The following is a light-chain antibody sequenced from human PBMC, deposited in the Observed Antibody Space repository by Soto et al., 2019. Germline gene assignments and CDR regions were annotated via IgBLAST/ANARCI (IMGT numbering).Light chain of an antibody. CDR2: DAS. CDR3: QQRGNWPPT. J-gene: IGKJ2*01. Sequence: EIVLTQSPATLSLSPGESATLSCRASQSISTYLAWFQQKPGQAPRLLIYDASNRATGIPARFSGSGSGTDFTLTISSLEPEDLSIYYCQQRGNWPPTFGQGTKLEIK. CDR1: QSISTY. V-gene: IGKV3-11*01.